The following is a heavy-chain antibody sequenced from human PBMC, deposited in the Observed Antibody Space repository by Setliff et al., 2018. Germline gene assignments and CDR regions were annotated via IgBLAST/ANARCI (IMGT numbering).Heavy chain of an antibody. Sequence: ETLSLTCVVSGGSFSGYQWSWVRQAPGKGLEWLASINPDGSEKYYVDSVKGRFTISRDNAKNSLSLQMNSLRTEDTAVYYCFGAGTCSYWGQGTLVTVSS. CDR1: GGSFSGYQ. J-gene: IGHJ4*02. CDR2: INPDGSEK. V-gene: IGHV3-7*01. D-gene: IGHD3-10*01. CDR3: FGAGTCSY.